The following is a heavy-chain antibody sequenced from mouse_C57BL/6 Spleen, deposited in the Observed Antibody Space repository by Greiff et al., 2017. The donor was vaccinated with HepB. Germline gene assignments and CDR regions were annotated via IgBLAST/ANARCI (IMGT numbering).Heavy chain of an antibody. CDR1: GYTFTDYE. CDR3: TGGLLRFFFDY. CDR2: IDPETGGT. J-gene: IGHJ2*01. Sequence: QVQLKQSGAELVRPGASVTLSCKASGYTFTDYEMHWVKQTPVHGLEWIGAIDPETGGTAYNQKFKGKAILTADKSSSTAYMELRSLTSEDSAVYYCTGGLLRFFFDYWGQGTTLTVSS. V-gene: IGHV1-15*01. D-gene: IGHD1-1*01.